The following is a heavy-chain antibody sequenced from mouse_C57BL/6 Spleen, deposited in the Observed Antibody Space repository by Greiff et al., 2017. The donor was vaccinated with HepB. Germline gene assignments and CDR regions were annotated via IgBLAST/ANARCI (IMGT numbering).Heavy chain of an antibody. CDR3: ARNGLYDGYYLDY. J-gene: IGHJ2*01. Sequence: QVQLKESGAELVKPGASVKISCKASGYAFSSYWMNWVKQRPGKGLEWIGQIYPGDGDTNYNGKFKGKATLTADKSSSTAYMQLSSLTSEDSAVYFCARNGLYDGYYLDYWGQGTTLTVSS. CDR1: GYAFSSYW. D-gene: IGHD2-3*01. CDR2: IYPGDGDT. V-gene: IGHV1-80*01.